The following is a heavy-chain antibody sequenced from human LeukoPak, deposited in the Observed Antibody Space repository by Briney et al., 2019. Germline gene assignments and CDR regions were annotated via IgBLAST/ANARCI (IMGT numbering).Heavy chain of an antibody. CDR2: ISGSGGST. J-gene: IGHJ6*02. Sequence: GGSLRLSCAASGFTFSSYAMSGVRQAPGKGLEWVSAISGSGGSTYYADSVKGRFTISRDNSKNTLYLQMNSLRAEDTAVYYCAREYGGYRSVYGMDVWGQGTTVTVSS. V-gene: IGHV3-23*01. CDR3: AREYGGYRSVYGMDV. D-gene: IGHD5-12*01. CDR1: GFTFSSYA.